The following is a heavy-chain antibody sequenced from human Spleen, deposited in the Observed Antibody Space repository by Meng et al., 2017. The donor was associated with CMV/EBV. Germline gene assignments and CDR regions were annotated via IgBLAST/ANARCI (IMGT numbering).Heavy chain of an antibody. J-gene: IGHJ5*02. D-gene: IGHD5-24*01. V-gene: IGHV1-46*01. CDR3: ARERRDGYNAPWFDP. CDR2: INPSGGST. CDR1: GYTFTSSY. Sequence: ASVKVSCKASGYTFTSSYTHWVRQAPGQGLEWMGIINPSGGSTSYAQKFQGRVTMTRDTSTSTVYMELSSLRSEDTAVYYCARERRDGYNAPWFDPWGQGTLVTVSS.